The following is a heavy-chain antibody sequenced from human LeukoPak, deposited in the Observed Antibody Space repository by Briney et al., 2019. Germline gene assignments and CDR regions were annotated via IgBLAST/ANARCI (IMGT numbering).Heavy chain of an antibody. CDR2: ISYDGSNK. J-gene: IGHJ4*02. Sequence: GGSLRLSCAASGFTFSSYAMHWVRQAPGKGLEWVAVISYDGSNKYYADSVKGRFTISRDNSKNTLYLQMNSLRAEDTAVYYCARDIAPGLLDYWGQGTLVTVSS. V-gene: IGHV3-30-3*01. D-gene: IGHD6-13*01. CDR3: ARDIAPGLLDY. CDR1: GFTFSSYA.